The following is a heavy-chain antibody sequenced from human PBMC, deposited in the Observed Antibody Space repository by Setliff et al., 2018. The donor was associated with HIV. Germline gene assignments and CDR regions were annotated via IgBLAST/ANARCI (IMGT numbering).Heavy chain of an antibody. CDR3: ARDVSWRVRTYIDY. D-gene: IGHD3-3*01. CDR1: GFTFSDYY. J-gene: IGHJ4*02. Sequence: GGSLRLSCAVSGFTFSDYYMSWIRQAPGKGLEWVSIISGSGISTYYADSVKGRFTISRDNSRNMLYLQMNSLRAEDTAVYYCARDVSWRVRTYIDYWGQGALVTVSS. V-gene: IGHV3-11*04. CDR2: ISGSGIST.